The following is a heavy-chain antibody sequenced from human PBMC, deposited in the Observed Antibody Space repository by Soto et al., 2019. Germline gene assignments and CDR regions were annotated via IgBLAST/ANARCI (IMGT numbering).Heavy chain of an antibody. CDR2: IIPIFGTA. Sequence: ASVKVSCKASGGTFSSYAISWVRQAPGQGLEWMGGIIPIFGTANYAQKFQGRVTITADESTSTAYMELSSLRSEDTAVYYCARDSGSRRPASPDYWGQGTLVTVSS. V-gene: IGHV1-69*13. D-gene: IGHD3-10*01. CDR1: GGTFSSYA. J-gene: IGHJ4*02. CDR3: ARDSGSRRPASPDY.